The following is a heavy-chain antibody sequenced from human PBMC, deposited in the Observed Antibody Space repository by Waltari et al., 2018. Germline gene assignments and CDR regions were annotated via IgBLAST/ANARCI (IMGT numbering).Heavy chain of an antibody. CDR1: GLTVSSNY. V-gene: IGHV3-66*01. CDR3: ARDATYYYGSGSSSCDAFDI. D-gene: IGHD3-10*01. J-gene: IGHJ3*02. CDR2: IYSNGTK. Sequence: EVQLVESGGGLVQPGGSLRLSCAASGLTVSSNYMSWVRQAPGGGLECVSVIYSNGTKYYADSVKGRFTTSRDNAKNTLYLQMNSLRAEDTAVYYCARDATYYYGSGSSSCDAFDIWGQGTMVTVSS.